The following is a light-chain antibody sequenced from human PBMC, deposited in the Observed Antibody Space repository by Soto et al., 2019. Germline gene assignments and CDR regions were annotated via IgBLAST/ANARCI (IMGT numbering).Light chain of an antibody. J-gene: IGKJ1*01. Sequence: EIWMTQSPATLSVSPGERATLSCGASQSVSSNLAWYQKKPGQAPRLLIYGASTRATGIPARLSGSGYGTELTITISSMQSEDFEVYYCQQYNNWPWTFGQGTKVDIK. CDR3: QQYNNWPWT. CDR2: GAS. CDR1: QSVSSN. V-gene: IGKV3-15*01.